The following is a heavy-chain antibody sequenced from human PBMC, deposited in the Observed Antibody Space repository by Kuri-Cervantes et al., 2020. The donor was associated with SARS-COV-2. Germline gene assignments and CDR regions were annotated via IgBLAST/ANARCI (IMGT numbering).Heavy chain of an antibody. D-gene: IGHD6-6*01. J-gene: IGHJ4*02. Sequence: SETLSLTCAVYGGSLSGYYWSWIRQPPGKGLEWIGEINHSGSTNYNPSLKSRVTISVDTSKNQFPLKLSSVTAAGTAVYYCARHRRWGSIVARPGYFDYWGQGTLVTVSS. CDR1: GGSLSGYY. CDR2: INHSGST. CDR3: ARHRRWGSIVARPGYFDY. V-gene: IGHV4-34*01.